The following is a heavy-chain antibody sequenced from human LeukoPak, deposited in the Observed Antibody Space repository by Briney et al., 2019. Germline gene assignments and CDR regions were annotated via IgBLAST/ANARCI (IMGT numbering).Heavy chain of an antibody. Sequence: SRTLSLTCAISGDSVSSNSAAWNWIRQSPSRGLEWLGSTYYRSKWYNDYAVSVKSRITINPDTSKNQFSLQLNSVTPEDTAVYYCAKSMRWSSRACWYFDLWGRGTLVTFSS. CDR2: TYYRSKWYN. D-gene: IGHD6-13*01. CDR1: GDSVSSNSAA. CDR3: AKSMRWSSRACWYFDL. V-gene: IGHV6-1*01. J-gene: IGHJ2*01.